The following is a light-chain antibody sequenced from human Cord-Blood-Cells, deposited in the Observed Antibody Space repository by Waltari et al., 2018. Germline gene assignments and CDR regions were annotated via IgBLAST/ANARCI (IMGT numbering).Light chain of an antibody. CDR2: GAS. Sequence: EIVLTQSPGTLSLSPGERATLSCRASQSVSSSYLAGYQQKPGQAPRRLIYGASSRATGIPDSFSGSGSGTDFTLTISRLEPEDFAVYYCQQYGSSYTFGQGTKLEIK. CDR1: QSVSSSY. CDR3: QQYGSSYT. J-gene: IGKJ2*01. V-gene: IGKV3-20*01.